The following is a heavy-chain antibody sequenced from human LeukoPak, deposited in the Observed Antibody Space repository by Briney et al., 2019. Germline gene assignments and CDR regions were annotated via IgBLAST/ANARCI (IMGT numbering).Heavy chain of an antibody. CDR3: ARGSSSWYYFDY. D-gene: IGHD6-13*01. CDR2: IYYTGST. J-gene: IGHJ4*02. CDR1: GGSFSSHY. Sequence: SETLSLTCTVSGGSFSSHYWSWLRQPPGKGLEWIGYIYYTGSTDYNPSLKSRVTISVDTSKNQFSLKLSSVTAADTAVYYCARGSSSWYYFDYWGQGTLVTVSS. V-gene: IGHV4-59*11.